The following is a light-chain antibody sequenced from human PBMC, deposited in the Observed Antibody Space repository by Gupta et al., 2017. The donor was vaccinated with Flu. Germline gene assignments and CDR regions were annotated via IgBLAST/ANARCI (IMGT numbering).Light chain of an antibody. CDR1: QRITNY. CDR2: GAS. CDR3: QQSVSKPFT. Sequence: DIQMTQSPSSLSASVGDRVTITCRASQRITNYLNWYQQEPGRAPKVLIYGASSLPSGGPSRFSGSGSGTEFTLTISSLQPEDFGTYYCQQSVSKPFTFGPGTKVEIK. V-gene: IGKV1-39*01. J-gene: IGKJ3*01.